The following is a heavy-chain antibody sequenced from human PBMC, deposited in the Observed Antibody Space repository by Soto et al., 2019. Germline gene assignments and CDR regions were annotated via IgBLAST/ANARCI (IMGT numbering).Heavy chain of an antibody. J-gene: IGHJ5*02. CDR3: ARDVLYSRLRNWFDP. CDR1: GFTFSSYS. D-gene: IGHD6-13*01. CDR2: ISSSSSYI. Sequence: GGSLRLSCAASGFTFSSYSRNWVRQAPGKGLEWVSSISSSSSYIYYADSVKGRFTISRDNAKNSLYLQMNSLRAEDTAVYYCARDVLYSRLRNWFDPWGQGSLVTVSS. V-gene: IGHV3-21*01.